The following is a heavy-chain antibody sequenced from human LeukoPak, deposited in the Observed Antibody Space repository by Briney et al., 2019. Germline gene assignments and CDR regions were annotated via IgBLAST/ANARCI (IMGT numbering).Heavy chain of an antibody. V-gene: IGHV3-48*03. Sequence: GGSLRLSCAASGFTFSSYEMNWVRQAPGKGLEWVSYISSSGSTIYYADSVKGRFTISRDNAKNSLYLQMNSLRAEDTAVYYCAGEVYGSGSQYYYYYYMDVWGKGTTVTVSS. D-gene: IGHD3-10*01. CDR3: AGEVYGSGSQYYYYYYMDV. CDR2: ISSSGSTI. J-gene: IGHJ6*03. CDR1: GFTFSSYE.